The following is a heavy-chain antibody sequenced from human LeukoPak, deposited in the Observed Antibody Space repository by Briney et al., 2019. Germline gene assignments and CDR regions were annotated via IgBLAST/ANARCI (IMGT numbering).Heavy chain of an antibody. D-gene: IGHD3-22*01. CDR1: GGSFSGYY. J-gene: IGHJ3*02. CDR3: ARPSGYGDFDI. Sequence: SETLSLTCAVYGGSFSGYYWSWIRQPPGKGLEWIGEINHSGSTNYNPSLKSRVTISVDTSKNQFSLKLSSVTAADTAVYYCARPSGYGDFDIWGQGTMVTVSS. V-gene: IGHV4-34*01. CDR2: INHSGST.